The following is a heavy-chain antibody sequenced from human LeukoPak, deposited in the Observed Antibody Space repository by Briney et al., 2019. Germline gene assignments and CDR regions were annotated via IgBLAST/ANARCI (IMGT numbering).Heavy chain of an antibody. Sequence: PGGSLRLSCAASGFTFSSYEMNWVGQAPGKGLEWVAYISSGGSTIYYAGSVKGRFTISRDNAKNSLYLQMNSLRAEDTAVYYCARGSQRWLQFSVWYFDLWGRGTLVTVSS. CDR1: GFTFSSYE. D-gene: IGHD5-24*01. J-gene: IGHJ2*01. V-gene: IGHV3-48*03. CDR3: ARGSQRWLQFSVWYFDL. CDR2: ISSGGSTI.